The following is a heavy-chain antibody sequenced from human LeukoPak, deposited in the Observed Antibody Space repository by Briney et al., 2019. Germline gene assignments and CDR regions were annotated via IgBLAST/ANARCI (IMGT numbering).Heavy chain of an antibody. Sequence: ASQTLSLTCIVPGGSISSGDYYWSWIRQPPGKGLEWIGSVYDSGETYFNPSLMSRVTMSVDRSKNQFSLKLNSVTAADTAVYYCARDNYDFTHWFDPWGQGTLVTVSS. CDR1: GGSISSGDYY. J-gene: IGHJ5*02. CDR3: ARDNYDFTHWFDP. D-gene: IGHD3-3*01. V-gene: IGHV4-30-2*01. CDR2: VYDSGET.